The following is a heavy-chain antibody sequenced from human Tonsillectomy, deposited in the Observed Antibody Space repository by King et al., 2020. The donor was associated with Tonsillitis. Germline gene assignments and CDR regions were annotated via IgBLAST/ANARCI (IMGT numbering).Heavy chain of an antibody. J-gene: IGHJ4*02. D-gene: IGHD4-17*01. V-gene: IGHV3-30*04. CDR2: ISYDGRYE. Sequence: VQLVESGGGVVQPGRSLRLSCAASGFMFDNCALHWVRQAPGKGLEWVAAISYDGRYEYYVESVKGRFTISRDDAMTTLYLQMNSLRAEDTAMYYCAKDGNYYGDYVLAGYYFDYWGQGTLVTVSS. CDR1: GFMFDNCA. CDR3: AKDGNYYGDYVLAGYYFDY.